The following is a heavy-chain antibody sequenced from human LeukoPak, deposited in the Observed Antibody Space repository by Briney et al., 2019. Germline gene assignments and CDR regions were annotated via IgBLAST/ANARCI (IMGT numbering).Heavy chain of an antibody. CDR1: GYTFTGYY. D-gene: IGHD1-26*01. CDR3: ASTSGSYSSYGFDP. Sequence: ASVKVSCKASGYTFTGYYMHWVRPAPGQGLAWMGWMNPNSGGTNDAQKFQGKVAMTRYTSISTAYMELSRLTSDDTAVYYCASTSGSYSSYGFDPWGQGTLVTVSS. V-gene: IGHV1-2*02. CDR2: MNPNSGGT. J-gene: IGHJ5*02.